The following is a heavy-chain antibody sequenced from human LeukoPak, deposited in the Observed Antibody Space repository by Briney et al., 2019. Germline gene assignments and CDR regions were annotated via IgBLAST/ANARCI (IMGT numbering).Heavy chain of an antibody. CDR1: GGYISSYY. Sequence: PSETLSLTCTVSGGYISSYYYSWIRQPPGKGLEWIGYVYYSGGTNYNPSLKSRVNISIDTSKNQFSLNLSSVTAADTAVYYCAMGIAAAGTAYWGQGTLVTVSS. CDR3: AMGIAAAGTAY. J-gene: IGHJ4*02. D-gene: IGHD6-13*01. V-gene: IGHV4-59*01. CDR2: VYYSGGT.